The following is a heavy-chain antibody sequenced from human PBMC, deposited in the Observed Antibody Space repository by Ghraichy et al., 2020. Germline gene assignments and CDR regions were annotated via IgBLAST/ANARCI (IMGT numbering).Heavy chain of an antibody. J-gene: IGHJ6*02. CDR3: ARVLPDSHYYYGMDV. V-gene: IGHV3-7*01. D-gene: IGHD1-14*01. Sequence: GGSLRLSSAASGFTFSSYWMSWVRQAPGKGLEWVANIKQDGSEKYYVDSVKGRFTISRDNAKNSLYLQMNSLRAEDTAVYYCARVLPDSHYYYGMDVWGQGTTVTVSS. CDR1: GFTFSSYW. CDR2: IKQDGSEK.